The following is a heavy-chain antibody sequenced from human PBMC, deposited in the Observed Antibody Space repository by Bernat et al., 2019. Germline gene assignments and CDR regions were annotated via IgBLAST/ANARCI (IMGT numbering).Heavy chain of an antibody. CDR1: GGSFSGYY. V-gene: IGHV4-34*01. D-gene: IGHD2-2*01. CDR3: ARGPIVVVPAALSYYYYYYGMDV. CDR2: INHSGST. Sequence: QVQLQQWGAGLLKPSETLSLTCAVYGGSFSGYYWSWIRQPPGKGLEWIGEINHSGSTNYNPSLKSRVTISVDTSKNQFSLKLSSVTAADTAVYYCARGPIVVVPAALSYYYYYYGMDVWGQGTTVTVSS. J-gene: IGHJ6*02.